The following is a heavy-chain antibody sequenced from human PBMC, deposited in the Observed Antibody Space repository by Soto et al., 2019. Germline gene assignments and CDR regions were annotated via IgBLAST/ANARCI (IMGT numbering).Heavy chain of an antibody. J-gene: IGHJ6*02. D-gene: IGHD5-18*01. Sequence: QVQLVQSGAEVKKPGASVKVSCKASGYTFTSYGISCVRQAPGQGLEWMGWISAYNGNTNYAQKLQGRVTMTTDTSTSTAYMELWSLRSDDTAVYYCARYSLIRSRSDGYYYCMDVWGQGTTVTVSS. CDR3: ARYSLIRSRSDGYYYCMDV. CDR1: GYTFTSYG. CDR2: ISAYNGNT. V-gene: IGHV1-18*04.